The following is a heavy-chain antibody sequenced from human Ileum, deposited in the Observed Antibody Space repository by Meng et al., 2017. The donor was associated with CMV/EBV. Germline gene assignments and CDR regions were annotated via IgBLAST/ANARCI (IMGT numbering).Heavy chain of an antibody. Sequence: QVQLPDSGPGLVKPWETLSFTCYVSGGSISNYYWSWIRQPAGKGLEWIAHIYTSGTTNYNPSLKSRVTMSVDTSRNQFSLKLTSVTAADTAVYYCARNYGSGNWNFFHYWGQGTLVTVSS. D-gene: IGHD3-10*01. V-gene: IGHV4-4*07. CDR3: ARNYGSGNWNFFHY. J-gene: IGHJ4*02. CDR2: IYTSGTT. CDR1: GGSISNYY.